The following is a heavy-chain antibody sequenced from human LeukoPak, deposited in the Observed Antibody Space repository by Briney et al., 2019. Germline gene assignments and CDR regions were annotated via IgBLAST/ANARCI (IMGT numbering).Heavy chain of an antibody. CDR1: GYTFTSYA. Sequence: ASVKVSCKTSGYTFTSYAMHWVRQAPGQRPEWMGWINAGNGNTKYSQKFQGRVTMTEDTSTDTAYMELSSLRSEDTAVYYCATAVLRFLEWPGPDAFDIWGQGTMVTVSS. CDR3: ATAVLRFLEWPGPDAFDI. CDR2: INAGNGNT. V-gene: IGHV1-3*01. J-gene: IGHJ3*02. D-gene: IGHD3-3*01.